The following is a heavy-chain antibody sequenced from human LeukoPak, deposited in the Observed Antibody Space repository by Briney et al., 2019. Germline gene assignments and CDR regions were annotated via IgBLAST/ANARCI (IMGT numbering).Heavy chain of an antibody. V-gene: IGHV1-8*01. CDR1: GYTFTSYD. CDR3: ARERDGIAGRD. CDR2: MNPNSGNT. D-gene: IGHD6-6*01. J-gene: IGHJ4*02. Sequence: ASVKVSCKASGYTFTSYDINWVRQATGQGLEWMGWMNPNSGNTGYAQKFQGRVTMTRNTSISTAYMDLSSLRSEDTAMYYCARERDGIAGRDWGQGTLVTISS.